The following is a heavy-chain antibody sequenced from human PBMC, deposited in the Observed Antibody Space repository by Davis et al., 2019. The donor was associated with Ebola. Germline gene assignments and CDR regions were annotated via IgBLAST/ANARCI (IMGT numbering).Heavy chain of an antibody. CDR1: GFTFSSYA. CDR3: ARDIVVVPAAGVYYYYGMDV. D-gene: IGHD2-2*01. V-gene: IGHV3-23*01. Sequence: GESLKISCAASGFTFSSYAMSWVCQAPGKGLEWVSAISGSGGSTYYADSVKGRFTISRDNSKNTLYLQMNSLRAEDTAVYYCARDIVVVPAAGVYYYYGMDVWGQGTTVTVSS. CDR2: ISGSGGST. J-gene: IGHJ6*02.